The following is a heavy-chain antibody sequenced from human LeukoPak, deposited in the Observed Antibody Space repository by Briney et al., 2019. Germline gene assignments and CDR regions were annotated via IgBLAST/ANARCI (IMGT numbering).Heavy chain of an antibody. V-gene: IGHV1-69*13. D-gene: IGHD3-3*01. J-gene: IGHJ5*02. Sequence: SVKVSCKASGGTFSSYAISWARQAPGQGLEWMGGIIPIFGTANYAQKFQGRVTITADESTSTAYMELSSLRSEDAAVYYCAGHDFWSGSWFDPWGQGTLVTVSS. CDR1: GGTFSSYA. CDR3: AGHDFWSGSWFDP. CDR2: IIPIFGTA.